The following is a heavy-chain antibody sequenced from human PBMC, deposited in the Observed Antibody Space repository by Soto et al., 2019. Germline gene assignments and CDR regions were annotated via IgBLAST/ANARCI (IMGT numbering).Heavy chain of an antibody. D-gene: IGHD3-22*01. CDR3: ARVRNYYDSSGCMDY. CDR1: GFTFTGYY. Sequence: AAVKGSCKASGFTFTGYYMHWVRQAPGQGLEWMGWINPNSGGTNYAQKFQGRVTMTRATSISTAYMELSRLRSDDTAVYYCARVRNYYDSSGCMDYWGQGTLVAVNS. J-gene: IGHJ4*02. CDR2: INPNSGGT. V-gene: IGHV1-2*02.